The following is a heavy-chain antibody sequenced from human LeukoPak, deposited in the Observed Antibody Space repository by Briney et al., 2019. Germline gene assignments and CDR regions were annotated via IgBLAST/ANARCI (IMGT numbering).Heavy chain of an antibody. V-gene: IGHV3-48*04. CDR2: INSSSSTT. Sequence: PGGSLRLSCAASGFTFSTYSMNWVRQAPGKGLEWVSYINSSSSTTFYADSVKGRFIISRDDAKNSLYLQMDSLRAEDTAVYYCARGVKVRGVNYYGMDVWGQGTTVTVSS. D-gene: IGHD3-10*01. J-gene: IGHJ6*02. CDR1: GFTFSTYS. CDR3: ARGVKVRGVNYYGMDV.